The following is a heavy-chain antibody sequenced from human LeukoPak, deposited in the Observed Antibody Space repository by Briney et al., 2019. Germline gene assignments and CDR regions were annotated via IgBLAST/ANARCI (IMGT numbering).Heavy chain of an antibody. CDR3: ARGRPLTGVGVSDVLYYFDY. CDR2: ISYDRSNK. CDR1: GFTFSSYA. Sequence: GGSLRLSCAASGFTFSSYAMHWVRQAPGKGLEWVAVISYDRSNKYYADSVKGRFTISRDNSKNTLYLQMNSLRAEDTAVYYCARGRPLTGVGVSDVLYYFDYWGQGTLVTVSS. D-gene: IGHD7-27*01. J-gene: IGHJ4*02. V-gene: IGHV3-30-3*01.